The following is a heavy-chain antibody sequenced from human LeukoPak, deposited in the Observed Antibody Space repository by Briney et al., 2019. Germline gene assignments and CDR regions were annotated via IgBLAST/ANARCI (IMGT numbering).Heavy chain of an antibody. CDR2: ISYDGSNK. Sequence: GGSLRLSCAASGFTFSSYGMHWVRQAPGKGLEWVAVISYDGSNKYYADSVKGRFTISRDNSKNTLYLQMNSLRAEDTAVYYCAKGPMAWFDYWGQGTLVTVSS. CDR3: AKGPMAWFDY. J-gene: IGHJ4*02. CDR1: GFTFSSYG. D-gene: IGHD3-10*01. V-gene: IGHV3-30*18.